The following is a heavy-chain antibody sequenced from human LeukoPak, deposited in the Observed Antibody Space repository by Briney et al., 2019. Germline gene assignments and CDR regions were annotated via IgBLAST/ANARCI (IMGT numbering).Heavy chain of an antibody. V-gene: IGHV1-2*02. Sequence: VASVKVSCRASGYTFTGYYMFWLRQAPGQGLEWMGWINPNSGGTNYAQKFQGRVTMTRDTSITTAYMELSSLRSDDTAVYYCARDLPSPGISVADDYWGQGTLLTV. CDR3: ARDLPSPGISVADDY. CDR2: INPNSGGT. J-gene: IGHJ4*02. CDR1: GYTFTGYY. D-gene: IGHD6-19*01.